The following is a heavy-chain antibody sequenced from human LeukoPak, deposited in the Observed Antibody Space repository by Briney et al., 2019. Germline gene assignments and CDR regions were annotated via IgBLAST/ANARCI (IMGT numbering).Heavy chain of an antibody. D-gene: IGHD1-26*01. J-gene: IGHJ4*02. V-gene: IGHV4-39*01. Sequence: SQTLSLTCTVSGTSISSGGYYWSWIRQPPGKGLEWIGEINHSGSTYYNPSLKSRVTISVDTSKNQFSLKLSSVTAADTAVYYCARQVVGATDYWGQGTLVTVSS. CDR3: ARQVVGATDY. CDR2: INHSGST. CDR1: GTSISSGGYY.